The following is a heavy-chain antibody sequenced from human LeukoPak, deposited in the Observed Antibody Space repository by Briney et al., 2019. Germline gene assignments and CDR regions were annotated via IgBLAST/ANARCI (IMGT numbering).Heavy chain of an antibody. V-gene: IGHV3-21*01. J-gene: IGHJ4*02. CDR2: MSSTSTYI. D-gene: IGHD5-24*01. CDR1: GFIFSSYS. CDR3: ARVQRGEMATFDY. Sequence: GGSLRLSCAASGFIFSSYSMSWVRHAPGKGLEWVSSMSSTSTYIHYADSLKGRFTISRDNARNSLYLQINSLRVEDTAVYYCARVQRGEMATFDYWGQGTLVTVSS.